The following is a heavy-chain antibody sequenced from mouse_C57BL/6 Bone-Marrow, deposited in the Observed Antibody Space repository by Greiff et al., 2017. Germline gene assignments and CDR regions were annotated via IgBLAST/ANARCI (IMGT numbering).Heavy chain of an antibody. CDR1: GYSITSGYY. CDR3: ARGDYYGSSYNWYFDV. CDR2: ISYDGSN. D-gene: IGHD1-1*01. J-gene: IGHJ1*03. Sequence: VQLKESGPGLVKPSQSLSLTCSVTGYSITSGYYWNWIRQFPGNKLEWMGYISYDGSNNYNPSLKNRISITRDTSKNQFFLKLNSVTTEDTATYYCARGDYYGSSYNWYFDVWGTGTTVTVSS. V-gene: IGHV3-6*01.